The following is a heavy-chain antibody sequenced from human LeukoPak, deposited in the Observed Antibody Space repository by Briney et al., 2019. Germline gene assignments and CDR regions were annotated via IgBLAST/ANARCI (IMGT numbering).Heavy chain of an antibody. V-gene: IGHV3-74*01. J-gene: IGHJ4*02. Sequence: PGGSLRLSCAASGFSFSKYWMHWVRQTPGEGLVWVARIKEDGTYTSYADSVKGRFTISRDNARNTVFLQMNSQRAEDTAVYYCTRDFDMGITPGDDFDFWGQGTLVTVSS. D-gene: IGHD3-9*01. CDR1: GFSFSKYW. CDR2: IKEDGTYT. CDR3: TRDFDMGITPGDDFDF.